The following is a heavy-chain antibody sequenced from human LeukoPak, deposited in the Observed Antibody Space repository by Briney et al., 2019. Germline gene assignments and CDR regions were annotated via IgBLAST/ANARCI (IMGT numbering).Heavy chain of an antibody. CDR3: ARGLRFLEWFDAFDI. D-gene: IGHD3-3*01. V-gene: IGHV3-7*01. CDR2: IKQDGSEK. Sequence: GGSLRLSCAASGFTFSSYWMSWVRQAPGKGLEWVANIKQDGSEKYYVDSVKGRLTISRDNAKNSLYLQMNSLRAEDTAVYYCARGLRFLEWFDAFDIWGQGTMVTVSS. J-gene: IGHJ3*02. CDR1: GFTFSSYW.